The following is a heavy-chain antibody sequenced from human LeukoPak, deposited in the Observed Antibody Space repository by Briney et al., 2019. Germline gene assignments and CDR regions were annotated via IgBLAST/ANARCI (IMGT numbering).Heavy chain of an antibody. CDR3: ARGYITIFGVVPDP. D-gene: IGHD3-3*01. CDR1: GYSISSGYY. Sequence: SETLSLTCTVSGYSISSGYYWGWIRQPPGKGLEWIGSIYHSGSTYYNPSLKSRVTISVDTSKNQFSLKLSSVTAADTAVYYCARGYITIFGVVPDPWGQGTLVTVSS. V-gene: IGHV4-38-2*02. J-gene: IGHJ5*02. CDR2: IYHSGST.